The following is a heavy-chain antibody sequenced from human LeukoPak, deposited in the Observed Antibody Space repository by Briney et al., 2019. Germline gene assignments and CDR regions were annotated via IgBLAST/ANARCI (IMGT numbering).Heavy chain of an antibody. D-gene: IGHD2-21*02. V-gene: IGHV3-33*01. CDR3: ARDEAYCGGDCYPLY. Sequence: AGSLRLSSAASAFTFSSYGMHWVCQAQGKGRKGVTVIWNDGTNKYYADSVKGRFTISRDNSKNTLYLQMNSLRAEDTAVYYCARDEAYCGGDCYPLYWGQGTLVTVSS. CDR2: IWNDGTNK. J-gene: IGHJ4*02. CDR1: AFTFSSYG.